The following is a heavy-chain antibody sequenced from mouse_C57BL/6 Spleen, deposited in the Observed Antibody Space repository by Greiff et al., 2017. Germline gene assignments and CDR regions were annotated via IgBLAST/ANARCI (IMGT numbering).Heavy chain of an antibody. Sequence: EVKLEESGGGLVQPGGSMKLSCVASGFTFSNYWMNWVRQSPEKGLEWVAQIRLKSDNYATHYAESVKGRFTISRDDSKSSVYLQMNNLRAEDTGIYYCTESIYDYDAYFDVWGTGTTVTVSS. CDR1: GFTFSNYW. CDR2: IRLKSDNYAT. CDR3: TESIYDYDAYFDV. V-gene: IGHV6-3*01. J-gene: IGHJ1*03. D-gene: IGHD2-4*01.